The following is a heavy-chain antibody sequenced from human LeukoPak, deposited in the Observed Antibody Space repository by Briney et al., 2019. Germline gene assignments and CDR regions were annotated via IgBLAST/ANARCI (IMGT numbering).Heavy chain of an antibody. Sequence: GGSLRLSCAASGFTFSSYEMNWVRQAPGKGLEWVSYISSSGSTIYYADSVKGRFTISRDNAKNSLYLQMNSLRAEDTAVYYCAPSYSSSWYIAGGGYWGQGTLATVSS. CDR1: GFTFSSYE. CDR3: APSYSSSWYIAGGGY. CDR2: ISSSGSTI. J-gene: IGHJ4*02. V-gene: IGHV3-48*03. D-gene: IGHD6-13*01.